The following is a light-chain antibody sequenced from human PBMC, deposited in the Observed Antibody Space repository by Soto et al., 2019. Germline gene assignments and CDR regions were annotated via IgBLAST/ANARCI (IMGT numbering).Light chain of an antibody. J-gene: IGLJ1*01. Sequence: QSVLTQPASVSGSPGQSITISCTGTSSDVGGYNYVSWYQQHPGKAPKLMIYEVTQRPSGVPDRFSGSKSGNTASLTVSGLQAEDEADYYCSSYAGRSLLLFGAGTKVTVL. CDR1: SSDVGGYNY. CDR2: EVT. V-gene: IGLV2-8*01. CDR3: SSYAGRSLLL.